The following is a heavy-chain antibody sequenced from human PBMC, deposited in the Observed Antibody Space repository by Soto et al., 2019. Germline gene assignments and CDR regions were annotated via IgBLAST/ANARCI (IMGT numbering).Heavy chain of an antibody. CDR2: IIPMFGTP. CDR3: VTSEGRDGYSFDY. V-gene: IGHV1-69*13. Sequence: GXSVKVSYKASSVTFNRQDMRWVRQAPGQGLEWMGGIIPMFGTPHYAEKFQDRVTITADESTGTAYLELSSLTSEDTAVYYCVTSEGRDGYSFDYWGPGTLVTVYS. D-gene: IGHD5-12*01. J-gene: IGHJ4*02. CDR1: SVTFNRQD.